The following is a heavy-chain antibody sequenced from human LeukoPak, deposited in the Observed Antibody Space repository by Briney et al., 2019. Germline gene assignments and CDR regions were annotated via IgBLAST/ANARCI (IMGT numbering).Heavy chain of an antibody. CDR3: ARHRYVSTRDFEY. V-gene: IGHV3-53*01. J-gene: IGHJ4*02. CDR1: GFTFSSYS. Sequence: PGGSLRLSCAASGFTFSSYSMNWVRQAPGKGLEWVSTIYRGGNIYYADSVKGRFTISRDNSKNTLYLEMYSLAVEDTAVYYCARHRYVSTRDFEYWGQGTLVTVSS. CDR2: IYRGGNI. D-gene: IGHD2-2*01.